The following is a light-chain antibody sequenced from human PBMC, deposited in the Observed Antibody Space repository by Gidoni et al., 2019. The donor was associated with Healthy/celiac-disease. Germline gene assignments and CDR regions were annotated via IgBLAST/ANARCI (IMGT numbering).Light chain of an antibody. CDR2: DVS. J-gene: IGLJ2*01. CDR1: SSDVGGYNY. CDR3: SSYTSSSTPHVV. V-gene: IGLV2-14*03. Sequence: QSALTQPASVSGSPGQSITISCTGTSSDVGGYNYVYWYHKHPGKAPKLMIYDVSNRPSGVSNRFSGSKSGNTASLTISGLQAEDEADYYCSSYTSSSTPHVVFGGGTKLTVL.